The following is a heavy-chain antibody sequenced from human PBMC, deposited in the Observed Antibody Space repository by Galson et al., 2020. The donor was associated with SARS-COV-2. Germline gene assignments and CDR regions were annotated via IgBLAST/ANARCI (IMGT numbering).Heavy chain of an antibody. J-gene: IGHJ4*02. CDR3: VRDEVIAKRFDD. D-gene: IGHD3-16*02. CDR2: ISSSSSYT. Sequence: GGSLRLSCAASGFPFSDYYMSWIRQAPGTGLEWVSYISSSSSYTNYADSVKGRFTISRDNAKNSLYLQMNSLRAEDTAVYYCVRDEVIAKRFDDWGQGTLVTVSS. CDR1: GFPFSDYY. V-gene: IGHV3-11*05.